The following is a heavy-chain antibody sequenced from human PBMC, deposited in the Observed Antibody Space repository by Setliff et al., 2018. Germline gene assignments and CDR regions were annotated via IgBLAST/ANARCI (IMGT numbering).Heavy chain of an antibody. D-gene: IGHD3-10*01. V-gene: IGHV1-46*01. CDR3: ARDLGRFGESLDY. CDR2: INPSGGST. Sequence: GASVKVSCKASGYTFTSYYMHWVRQAPGQGLEWMGIINPSGGSTSYAQKFQGRVTMTRDTSTSTVYMDMSSLRSEDTAVYYCARDLGRFGESLDYWGQGTLVTVSS. CDR1: GYTFTSYY. J-gene: IGHJ4*02.